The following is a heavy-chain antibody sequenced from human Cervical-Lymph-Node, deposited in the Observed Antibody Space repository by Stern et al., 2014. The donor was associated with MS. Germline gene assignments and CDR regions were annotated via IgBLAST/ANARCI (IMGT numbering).Heavy chain of an antibody. V-gene: IGHV3-66*01. CDR3: AGTIITPHYFDY. Sequence: EVQLVESGGGLVQPGGSLRLSCAVTGFTVSSNYMAWVRQAPGKGLAWVSIIYAGGRTYYADSMEGRATISRDNSKNTLYLQLDSLRADDTAVYYCAGTIITPHYFDYWGQGTLVTVSS. CDR2: IYAGGRT. J-gene: IGHJ4*02. D-gene: IGHD3-3*01. CDR1: GFTVSSNY.